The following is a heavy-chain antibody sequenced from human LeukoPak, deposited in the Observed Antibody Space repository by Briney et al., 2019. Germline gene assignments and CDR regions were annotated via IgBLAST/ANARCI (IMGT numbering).Heavy chain of an antibody. Sequence: GESLKISCKGSGYSFSSYWIGWVRQMPGEGLGWMGIIYPGDSESQYSPSFQGHVTISVDKSISTAYLQLSSLNASENAIYYCARHIARRGFWSGYTYDYYYYMDVWGKGTTVTVSS. CDR1: GYSFSSYW. CDR3: ARHIARRGFWSGYTYDYYYYMDV. V-gene: IGHV5-51*01. J-gene: IGHJ6*03. CDR2: IYPGDSES. D-gene: IGHD3-3*01.